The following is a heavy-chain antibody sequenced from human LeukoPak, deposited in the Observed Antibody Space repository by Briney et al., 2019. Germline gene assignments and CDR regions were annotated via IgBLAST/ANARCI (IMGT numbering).Heavy chain of an antibody. J-gene: IGHJ4*02. CDR2: IRSKPYGRTT. CDR3: TRGDFYNSSGYYFLFDY. Sequence: GGSLRLSCTASGFTFGDYAMSWVRQAPGKGLEWVGFIRSKPYGRTTEYAASVKDRFTISRDDSKSVAYLQTNSLKTEDTAVYYCTRGDFYNSSGYYFLFDYWGQGTLVTVSS. CDR1: GFTFGDYA. V-gene: IGHV3-49*04. D-gene: IGHD3-22*01.